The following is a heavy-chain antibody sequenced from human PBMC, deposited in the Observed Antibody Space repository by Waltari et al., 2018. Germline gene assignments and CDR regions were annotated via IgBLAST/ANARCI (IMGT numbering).Heavy chain of an antibody. D-gene: IGHD3-9*01. V-gene: IGHV4-34*01. CDR3: ARGRVRGGNILTGYLRYYYMDV. Sequence: QVQLQQWGAGLLKPSETLSLTCAVYGGSFSGYYWSWIRQPPGQGLEWFGEINHSGSTNYNPSLKRRVTISVDTAKTQFSLKLSSVTAADTAVYYCARGRVRGGNILTGYLRYYYMDVWGKGTTVTVSS. J-gene: IGHJ6*03. CDR1: GGSFSGYY. CDR2: INHSGST.